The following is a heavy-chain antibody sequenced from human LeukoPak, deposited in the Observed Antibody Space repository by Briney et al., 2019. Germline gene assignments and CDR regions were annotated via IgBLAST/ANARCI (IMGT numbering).Heavy chain of an antibody. J-gene: IGHJ4*02. CDR3: ARETYCSSTSCYGVVDY. CDR1: GGSISSSTSY. V-gene: IGHV4-39*02. Sequence: SETLSLTCTVSGGSISSSTSYWGWIRKPPGKGLEWIGSIHYGGSTYYNPSLKSRVTVSVDTSKKQFSLKLSSVTAADTAVYYCARETYCSSTSCYGVVDYWGQGTLVTVSS. CDR2: IHYGGST. D-gene: IGHD2-2*01.